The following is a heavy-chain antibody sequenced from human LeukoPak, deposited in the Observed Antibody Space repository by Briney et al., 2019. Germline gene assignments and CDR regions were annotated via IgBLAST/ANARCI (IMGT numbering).Heavy chain of an antibody. CDR3: ARDPLAVATHFDY. CDR2: ISYDGSNK. J-gene: IGHJ4*02. Sequence: GRSLRLSCAASGFTFSSYAMHWVRQAPGKGLEWVAVISYDGSNKYYADSVKGRFTISRDNSKNTLYLQMNSLRAEDTAVYYCARDPLAVATHFDYWGQGTLVTGSS. CDR1: GFTFSSYA. V-gene: IGHV3-30-3*01. D-gene: IGHD6-19*01.